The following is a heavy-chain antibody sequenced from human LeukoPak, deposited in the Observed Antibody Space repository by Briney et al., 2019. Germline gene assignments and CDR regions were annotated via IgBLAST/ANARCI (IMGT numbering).Heavy chain of an antibody. J-gene: IGHJ4*02. CDR1: GGSISTYY. V-gene: IGHV4-4*07. CDR3: ARDSGNERLGVYFDY. Sequence: SETLYLTCTVSGGSISTYYWNWIRQPAGKGLEWIGRIYTTGTTNYNPSLKGRLTMSVDTSKNQFSLKLSSVTAADTAVYYCARDSGNERLGVYFDYWGQGTLVTVSS. D-gene: IGHD7-27*01. CDR2: IYTTGTT.